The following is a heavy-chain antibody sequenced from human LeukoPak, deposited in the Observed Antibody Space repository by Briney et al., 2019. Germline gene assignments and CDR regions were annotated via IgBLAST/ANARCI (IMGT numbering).Heavy chain of an antibody. Sequence: GGCLRLSRAASGFSFSSYAMSCVRQAPGKGLEWVSGISGSDGSTYYADSVKGRFTISRDNSKNTLYLQMNSLRAEDMAVYYCAKDGGQGADYWGQGTLVSVST. J-gene: IGHJ4*02. CDR3: AKDGGQGADY. CDR1: GFSFSSYA. V-gene: IGHV3-23*01. CDR2: ISGSDGST. D-gene: IGHD3-16*01.